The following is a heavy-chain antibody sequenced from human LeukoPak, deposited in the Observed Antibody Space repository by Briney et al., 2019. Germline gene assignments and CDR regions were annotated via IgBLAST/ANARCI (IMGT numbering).Heavy chain of an antibody. CDR2: IDQHGTEK. V-gene: IGHV3-7*01. CDR1: GFLFSGHY. CDR3: AKAVVAADSFEY. Sequence: PGGSLRLSCAASGFLFSGHYMNWVRQAPGKGLEWVANIDQHGTEKQYVESVKGRFTISRDNTKNLVYLQMDNLRVEDTAVYYCAKAVVAADSFEYWGQGTQVTVSS. D-gene: IGHD2-15*01. J-gene: IGHJ4*02.